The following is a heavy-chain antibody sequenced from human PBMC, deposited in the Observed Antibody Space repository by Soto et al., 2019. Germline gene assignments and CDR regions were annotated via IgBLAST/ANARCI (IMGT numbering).Heavy chain of an antibody. J-gene: IGHJ3*02. Sequence: EVQLVESGGGLVQPGGSLRLSCAASGFTFSDHYMDWVRQAPGKGLEWVGRTRDKANLYTTEYAASVKGRFTISRDESRNSLFLQMNSLKTENTAVYYCGRPRGEGYPGAFDIWGQGTMVTVSS. CDR3: GRPRGEGYPGAFDI. V-gene: IGHV3-72*01. CDR1: GFTFSDHY. CDR2: TRDKANLYTT. D-gene: IGHD3-10*01.